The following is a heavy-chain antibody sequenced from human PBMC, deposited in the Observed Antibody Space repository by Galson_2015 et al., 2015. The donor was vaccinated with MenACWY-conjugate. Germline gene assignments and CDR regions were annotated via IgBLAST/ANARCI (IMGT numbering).Heavy chain of an antibody. V-gene: IGHV3-23*01. CDR1: GFTFSSYA. Sequence: SLRLSCAASGFTFSSYAMSWVRQAPGKGLEWVSAISGSGGSTYYADSVKGRFTISRGNSKNTLYLQMNSLRAEDTAVYYCAKFVYDSSGYFLYFDYWGQGTLVTVSS. J-gene: IGHJ4*02. D-gene: IGHD3-22*01. CDR2: ISGSGGST. CDR3: AKFVYDSSGYFLYFDY.